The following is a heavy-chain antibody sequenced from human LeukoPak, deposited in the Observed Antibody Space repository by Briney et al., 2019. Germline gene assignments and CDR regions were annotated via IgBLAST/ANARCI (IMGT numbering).Heavy chain of an antibody. CDR2: IRSKAYGGTT. Sequence: GGSLRLSCTASGFTFGDYAMSWVRQAPGKGLEWVGFIRSKAYGGTTEYAASVNGRFTISRDDSKSIAYLQMNSLKTEDTAVYYCTRTVRQRVSKYYFDYWGQGTLVTVSS. CDR1: GFTFGDYA. J-gene: IGHJ4*02. V-gene: IGHV3-49*04. CDR3: TRTVRQRVSKYYFDY. D-gene: IGHD6-13*01.